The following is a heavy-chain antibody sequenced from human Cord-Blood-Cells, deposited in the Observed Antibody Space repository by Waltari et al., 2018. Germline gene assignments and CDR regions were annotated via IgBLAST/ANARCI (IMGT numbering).Heavy chain of an antibody. Sequence: EVQLVESGGGLVKPGGSLRLSCAASGFTFSNAWMSWVRQAPGKGLEWVGRIKSKTEGGTTDYAAPVKGRFTISRDDSKNTLYLQMNSLKTEDTAVYYCTAHEAGYWGQGTLVTVSS. J-gene: IGHJ4*02. CDR1: GFTFSNAW. CDR2: IKSKTEGGTT. D-gene: IGHD6-19*01. CDR3: TAHEAGY. V-gene: IGHV3-15*01.